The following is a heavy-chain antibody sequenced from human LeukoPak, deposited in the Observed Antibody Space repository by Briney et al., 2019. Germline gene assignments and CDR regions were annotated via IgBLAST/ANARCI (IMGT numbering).Heavy chain of an antibody. V-gene: IGHV3-74*01. CDR3: ARDGGDDAFDI. D-gene: IGHD3-10*01. CDR2: ITSDGSST. Sequence: PGGSLRLSCAASGFPFSSYWMHWVRQAPGKGLVCVSRITSDGSSTSYADSVKGRFTISRDNAKNTLYLQMNSLRAEDTAVYYCARDGGDDAFDIWGQGTMVTVSS. CDR1: GFPFSSYW. J-gene: IGHJ3*02.